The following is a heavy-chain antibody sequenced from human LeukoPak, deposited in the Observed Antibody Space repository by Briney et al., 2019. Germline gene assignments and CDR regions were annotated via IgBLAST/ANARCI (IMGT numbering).Heavy chain of an antibody. J-gene: IGHJ4*02. Sequence: PGGSLRLSCAASGFTFSNLWMSWVRQAPGKGLKWVANIKQDGSEKYYVDSVKGRFTISRDNAQNSLYLQMNSLRAEDTAIYYCATSTAAAGTDWGQGILVTVSS. CDR3: ATSTAAAGTD. D-gene: IGHD6-13*01. V-gene: IGHV3-7*03. CDR2: IKQDGSEK. CDR1: GFTFSNLW.